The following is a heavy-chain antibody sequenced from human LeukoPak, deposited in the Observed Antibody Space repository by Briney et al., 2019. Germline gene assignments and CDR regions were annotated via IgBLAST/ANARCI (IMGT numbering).Heavy chain of an antibody. Sequence: GGSLRLSCAASGFTFSTYSMNWVRQAPGKGLEWVSYISRSSGTISYADSVRGRFTISSDNAKNALYLQMNSLRDEDTAVYYCARDFWYAFDYWGQGTLVTVSS. CDR1: GFTFSTYS. CDR2: ISRSSGTI. J-gene: IGHJ4*02. V-gene: IGHV3-48*02. CDR3: ARDFWYAFDY. D-gene: IGHD6-13*01.